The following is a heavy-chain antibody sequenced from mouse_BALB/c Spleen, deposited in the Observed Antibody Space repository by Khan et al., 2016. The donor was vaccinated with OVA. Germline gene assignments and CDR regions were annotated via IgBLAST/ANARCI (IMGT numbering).Heavy chain of an antibody. CDR1: GYTFTNYW. D-gene: IGHD2-10*01. Sequence: QVQLQQPGAELVKPGASVKLSCKASGYTFTNYWVHWVKQRPGQGLEWIGEVYPGDGRVNFNQKFRIKATLTVDKSSSPAYLQLSSLTSEDSAVYYCARNAYYGNYFDFWGQGTTLTVSS. V-gene: IGHV1S81*02. CDR2: VYPGDGRV. J-gene: IGHJ2*01. CDR3: ARNAYYGNYFDF.